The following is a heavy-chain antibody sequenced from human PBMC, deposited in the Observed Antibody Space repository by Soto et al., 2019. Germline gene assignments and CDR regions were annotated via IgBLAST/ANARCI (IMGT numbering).Heavy chain of an antibody. J-gene: IGHJ5*02. CDR3: ARTAYCSSTSCYGGWFDP. D-gene: IGHD2-2*01. Sequence: PSETLSLTCTVSGGSITTNSYYWGWIRQSPGKGLEWIGNIFYSGNTYYNPSLKSRVTISVDTSTNQFSLKVTSVTAADTAVYYCARTAYCSSTSCYGGWFDPWGQGTLVTVSS. CDR2: IFYSGNT. CDR1: GGSITTNSYY. V-gene: IGHV4-39*07.